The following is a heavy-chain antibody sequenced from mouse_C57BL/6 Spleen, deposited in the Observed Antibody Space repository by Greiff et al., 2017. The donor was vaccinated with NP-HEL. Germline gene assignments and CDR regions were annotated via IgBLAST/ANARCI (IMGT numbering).Heavy chain of an antibody. J-gene: IGHJ3*01. CDR2: IDPSDSYT. V-gene: IGHV1-69*01. CDR1: GYTFTSYW. D-gene: IGHD2-5*01. Sequence: VQLQQSGAELVMPGASVKLSCKASGYTFTSYWMHWVKQRPGQGLEWIGEIDPSDSYTNYNQKFKGKSTLTVDKSSSTAYMQLSSLTSEDSAVYYCARRGYSNFWFAYWGQGTLVTVSA. CDR3: ARRGYSNFWFAY.